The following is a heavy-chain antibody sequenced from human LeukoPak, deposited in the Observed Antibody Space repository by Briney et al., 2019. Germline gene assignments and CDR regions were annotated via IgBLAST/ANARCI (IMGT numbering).Heavy chain of an antibody. CDR3: ARGSSWSFDY. D-gene: IGHD6-13*01. CDR1: GFTFSTYS. V-gene: IGHV3-48*02. J-gene: IGHJ4*02. Sequence: GGSLRLSCAASGFTFSTYSMNWVRQAPGKGLEWVSYIGRSSSSIYYADSVKGRFTISRDDAKNSLYLQMNSLRDEDTAVYYCARGSSWSFDYWGQGTVVTVSS. CDR2: IGRSSSSI.